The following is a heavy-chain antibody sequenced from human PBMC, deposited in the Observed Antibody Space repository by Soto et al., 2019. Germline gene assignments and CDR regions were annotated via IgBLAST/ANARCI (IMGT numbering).Heavy chain of an antibody. D-gene: IGHD3-22*01. CDR2: ISYDGSNK. V-gene: IGHV3-30-3*01. Sequence: QVQLVESGGGVVQPGRSLRLSCAASGFTFSSYAMHWVRQAPGKGLEWVAVISYDGSNKYYADSVKGRFTISRDNSKNTLYLQMNSLRAEDTAVYYCARVDSSGYYYAPDYWGQGTLVTVSS. CDR3: ARVDSSGYYYAPDY. CDR1: GFTFSSYA. J-gene: IGHJ4*02.